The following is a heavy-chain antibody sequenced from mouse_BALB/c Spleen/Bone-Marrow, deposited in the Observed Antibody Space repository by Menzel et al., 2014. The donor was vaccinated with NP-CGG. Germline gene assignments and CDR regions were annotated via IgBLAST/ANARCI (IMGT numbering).Heavy chain of an antibody. D-gene: IGHD6-2*01. V-gene: IGHV1S33*01. CDR2: IYPGDGSS. CDR3: ARAPSMDY. J-gene: IGHJ4*01. Sequence: LLEFGSGLVKPGALVKISCKASGYTFISYDINWVKQRPGQGLEWIGWIYPGDGSSKYNEKFKGKATLTADKSSSTAYMQLSSLTSENSAVYFSARAPSMDYWGQRTTITVST. CDR1: GYTFISYD.